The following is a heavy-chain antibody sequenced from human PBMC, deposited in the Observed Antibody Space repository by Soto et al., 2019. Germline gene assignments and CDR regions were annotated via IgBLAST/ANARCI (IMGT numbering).Heavy chain of an antibody. Sequence: GGSLRLSCAASGFTFSNAWMSWVRQAPGKGLEWVGRIKSNTDGRTTDYAAPVKGRFTISRDDSKNSLYLQMNSVKTEDTAFYYSTTEGRAAMGAFDIWGQGTMVTVSS. CDR3: TTEGRAAMGAFDI. CDR2: IKSNTDGRTT. CDR1: GFTFSNAW. D-gene: IGHD5-18*01. J-gene: IGHJ3*02. V-gene: IGHV3-15*01.